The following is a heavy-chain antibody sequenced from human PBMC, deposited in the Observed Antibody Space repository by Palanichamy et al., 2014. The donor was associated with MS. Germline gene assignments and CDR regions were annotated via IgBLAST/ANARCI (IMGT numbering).Heavy chain of an antibody. CDR3: ARRPLSWFDP. J-gene: IGHJ5*02. Sequence: QVQLHESGPGLLKPSETLSLTCAVSGFSISTGDFWDWIRQPPGKGLEWIGSISHSLNLYYNPSLRGRVSISMDASQNHFSLNLLSATAADTAVYYCARRPLSWFDPWGQGTLVTVSS. V-gene: IGHV4-38-2*01. CDR2: ISHSLNL. CDR1: GFSISTGDF.